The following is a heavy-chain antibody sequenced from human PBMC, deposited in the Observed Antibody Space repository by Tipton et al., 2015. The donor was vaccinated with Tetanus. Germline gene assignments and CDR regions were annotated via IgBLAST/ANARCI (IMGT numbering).Heavy chain of an antibody. D-gene: IGHD6-13*01. CDR2: INHSGST. V-gene: IGHV4-34*01. J-gene: IGHJ6*02. CDR1: GGSFSGYY. CDR3: ARGQAAGFTVGYYYYYYGMDV. Sequence: TLSLTCAVYGGSFSGYYWSWIRQPPGRGLEWIGEINHSGSTNYNPSLKSRVTISVDTSKNQFSLKLSSVTAADTAVYYCARGQAAGFTVGYYYYYYGMDVWGQGTTVTVS.